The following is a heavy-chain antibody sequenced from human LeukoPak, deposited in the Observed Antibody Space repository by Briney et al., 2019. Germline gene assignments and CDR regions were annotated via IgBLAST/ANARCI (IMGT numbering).Heavy chain of an antibody. V-gene: IGHV4-34*01. D-gene: IGHD4-17*01. CDR1: GESFSGYY. CDR3: ARDQTVTYGGPLDY. Sequence: PSETLSLTCAVYGESFSGYYWSWIRQPPGKGLEWIGSIYHSGSTYYNPSLKSRVTISVDTSKNQFSLKLSSVTAADTAVYYCARDQTVTYGGPLDYWGQGTLVTVSS. J-gene: IGHJ4*02. CDR2: IYHSGST.